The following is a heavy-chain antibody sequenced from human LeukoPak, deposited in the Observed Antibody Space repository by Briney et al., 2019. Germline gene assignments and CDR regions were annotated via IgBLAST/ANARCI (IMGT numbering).Heavy chain of an antibody. J-gene: IGHJ3*02. CDR1: GFTFSSHE. D-gene: IGHD4-11*01. CDR2: ISSSGSSK. CDR3: ARGGGNDYKYNAFDI. Sequence: GGSLRLSCAASGFTFSSHEMNWVRQAPGKGLECVSYISSSGSSKYYADSVKGRFTIARDNAKNSLYLQMSSLRAEDTAVYYCARGGGNDYKYNAFDIWGQGTMVTVSS. V-gene: IGHV3-48*03.